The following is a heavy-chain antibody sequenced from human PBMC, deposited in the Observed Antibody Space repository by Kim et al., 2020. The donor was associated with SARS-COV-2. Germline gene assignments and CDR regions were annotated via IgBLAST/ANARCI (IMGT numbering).Heavy chain of an antibody. CDR3: ARLLRGSFGAFDI. D-gene: IGHD2-15*01. Sequence: SETLSLTCTVSGGSISSSSYYWGWIRQPPGKGLEWIGSIYYSGSTYYNPSLKSRVTISVDTSKNQFSLKLSSVTAADTAVYYCARLLRGSFGAFDIWGQGTMVTVSS. J-gene: IGHJ3*02. CDR1: GGSISSSSYY. V-gene: IGHV4-39*01. CDR2: IYYSGST.